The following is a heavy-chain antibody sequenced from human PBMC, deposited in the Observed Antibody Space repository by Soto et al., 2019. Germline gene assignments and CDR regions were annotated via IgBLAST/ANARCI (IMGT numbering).Heavy chain of an antibody. Sequence: GGSLRLSCAASGFTFSSYGMHWVRQAPGKGLEWVAVIWYDGSNKYYADSVKGRFTISRDNSKNTLYLQMNSLRAEDTAVYYCARSAGIAAAGPNYMDVWGKGTTVTVSS. CDR2: IWYDGSNK. CDR3: ARSAGIAAAGPNYMDV. D-gene: IGHD6-13*01. J-gene: IGHJ6*03. V-gene: IGHV3-33*01. CDR1: GFTFSSYG.